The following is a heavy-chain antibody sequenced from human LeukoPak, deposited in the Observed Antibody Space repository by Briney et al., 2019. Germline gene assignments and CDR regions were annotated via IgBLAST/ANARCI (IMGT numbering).Heavy chain of an antibody. J-gene: IGHJ6*03. CDR1: GFTFSTYA. Sequence: GGSLRLSCAASGFTFSTYAMHWVRQAPGKGLEWVAVISYDGSSKYYADSVKGRFTISRDNSKNTLYLQMNSLRAEDTAVYYCAKDGSSFSYYYMDVWGKGTTVTVSS. CDR2: ISYDGSSK. V-gene: IGHV3-30*04. CDR3: AKDGSSFSYYYMDV. D-gene: IGHD6-13*01.